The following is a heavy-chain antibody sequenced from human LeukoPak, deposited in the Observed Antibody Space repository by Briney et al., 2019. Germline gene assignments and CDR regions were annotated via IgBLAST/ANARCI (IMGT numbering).Heavy chain of an antibody. J-gene: IGHJ4*02. Sequence: GGSLRLSCAASGFTFSNYALSWVRQAPGKGLEWVSDISGSGGSTYYADSVKGRFTISRDNSKNTMYLQMNSLRAEDTAVYYCAKRIQSAMAMGYWGQGTLVTVSS. CDR3: AKRIQSAMAMGY. CDR1: GFTFSNYA. V-gene: IGHV3-23*01. D-gene: IGHD5-18*01. CDR2: ISGSGGST.